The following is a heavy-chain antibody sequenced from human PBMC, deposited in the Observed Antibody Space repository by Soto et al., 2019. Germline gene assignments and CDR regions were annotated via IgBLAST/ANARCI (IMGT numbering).Heavy chain of an antibody. D-gene: IGHD3-16*01. CDR1: GYSFTSYG. CDR2: ISAYNGNT. V-gene: IGHV1-18*01. J-gene: IGHJ4*02. Sequence: ASVKVSCKASGYSFTSYGFSWVRQAPGQGLEWMAWISAYNGNTNYAQKFQGRVTVTTDTSASTAYMELRSLRSEDTAVYYCATRDPQGVSPFDYWGQGTLVTVS. CDR3: ATRDPQGVSPFDY.